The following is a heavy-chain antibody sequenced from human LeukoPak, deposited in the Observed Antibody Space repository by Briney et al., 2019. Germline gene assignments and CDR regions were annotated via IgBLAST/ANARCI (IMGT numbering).Heavy chain of an antibody. Sequence: GASVKVSCKASGGTFSSYAISWVRQAPGQGLEWMGGIIPIFGTANYAQKFQGRVTITADESTSTAYMELSSLRSEDTAVYYCARASDLNSDFIVVVPAAEYMDVWGKGTTVTVSS. V-gene: IGHV1-69*13. CDR1: GGTFSSYA. D-gene: IGHD2-2*01. CDR3: ARASDLNSDFIVVVPAAEYMDV. CDR2: IIPIFGTA. J-gene: IGHJ6*03.